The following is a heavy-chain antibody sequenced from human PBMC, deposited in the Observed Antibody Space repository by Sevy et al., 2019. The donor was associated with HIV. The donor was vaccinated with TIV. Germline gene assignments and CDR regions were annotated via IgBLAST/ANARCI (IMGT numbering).Heavy chain of an antibody. Sequence: GGSLRLSCPVSGLTVSAYYMAWLRQAPGKGLEWVADVYVAGDSYYADSVQGRFTLSRDNYLNKMYLQMKSLRVEDTAEYYCARGTRQTEGGWFYFDYWSQGTLVTVSS. CDR2: VYVAGDS. J-gene: IGHJ4*02. CDR3: ARGTRQTEGGWFYFDY. V-gene: IGHV3-53*01. CDR1: GLTVSAYY. D-gene: IGHD2-15*01.